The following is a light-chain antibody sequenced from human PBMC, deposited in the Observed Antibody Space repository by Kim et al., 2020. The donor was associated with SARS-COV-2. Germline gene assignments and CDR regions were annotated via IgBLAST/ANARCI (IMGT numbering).Light chain of an antibody. CDR1: KLGDKY. J-gene: IGLJ2*01. CDR3: QAWDSSTAV. Sequence: SVAPGKTASITGSGDKLGDKYACWYQQKPGQSPVLVIYQDSKRPSGIPERFSGYNSGNTATMTISGTQAMDEADYYCQAWDSSTAVFGGGTQLTVL. CDR2: QDS. V-gene: IGLV3-1*01.